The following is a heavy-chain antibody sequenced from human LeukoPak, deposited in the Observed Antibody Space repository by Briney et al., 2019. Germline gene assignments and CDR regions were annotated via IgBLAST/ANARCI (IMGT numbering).Heavy chain of an antibody. CDR1: GFTFSTST. D-gene: IGHD6-6*01. Sequence: GESLRLSCTASGFTFSTSTMNWIRQAPGKGLEWVSSISSSSDYKYYADSVKGRFTISRDNSKNTLYLQMNSLRAEDTAVYYCARGQSSSFGGFDPWGQGTLVTVSS. CDR2: ISSSSDYK. V-gene: IGHV3-21*04. CDR3: ARGQSSSFGGFDP. J-gene: IGHJ5*02.